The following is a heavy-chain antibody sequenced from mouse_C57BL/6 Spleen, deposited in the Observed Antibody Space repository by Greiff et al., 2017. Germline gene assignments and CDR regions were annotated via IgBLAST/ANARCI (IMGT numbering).Heavy chain of an antibody. Sequence: VQLQQSGPELVKPGASVKISCKASGYAFSSSWMNWVKQRPGKGLEWIGRIYPGDGDTNYNGKFKGKATLTADKSSSTAYMQLSSLTSEDTAVYFCARSGVSYYCDYWGQGTTLTVAS. V-gene: IGHV1-82*01. CDR2: IYPGDGDT. CDR1: GYAFSSSW. J-gene: IGHJ2*01. CDR3: ARSGVSYYCDY. D-gene: IGHD3-1*01.